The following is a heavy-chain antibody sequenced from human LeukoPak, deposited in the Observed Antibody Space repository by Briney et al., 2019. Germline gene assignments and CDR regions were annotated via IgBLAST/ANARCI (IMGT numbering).Heavy chain of an antibody. D-gene: IGHD3-10*01. CDR3: ARGMVRGVIAWFDP. V-gene: IGHV4-30-4*01. Sequence: SETLSLTCTVSGGSISSGDYYWSWIRQPPGKGLEWIGYIYYSGSTYYNPSLKSRVTISVDTSKNQFSLKLSSVTAADTAVYYCARGMVRGVIAWFDPWSQGTLVTVSS. CDR1: GGSISSGDYY. CDR2: IYYSGST. J-gene: IGHJ5*02.